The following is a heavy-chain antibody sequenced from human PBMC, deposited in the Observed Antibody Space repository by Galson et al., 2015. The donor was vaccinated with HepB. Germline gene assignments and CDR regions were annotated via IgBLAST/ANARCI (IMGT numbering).Heavy chain of an antibody. D-gene: IGHD2-21*02. CDR1: GFTFSDYS. CDR2: ISSSGSYI. Sequence: SLRLSCAASGFTFSDYSMNWVRQAPGKGLEWVSSISSSGSYIYYAGSLKGRFTISRDNAKKSLYLQMNSLRAEDTAVYYCASLRVDCGGDCLKDYWGQGTLVTVSS. CDR3: ASLRVDCGGDCLKDY. J-gene: IGHJ4*02. V-gene: IGHV3-21*01.